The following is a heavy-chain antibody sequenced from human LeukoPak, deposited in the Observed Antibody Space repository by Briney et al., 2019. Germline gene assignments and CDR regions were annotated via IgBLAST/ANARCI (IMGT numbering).Heavy chain of an antibody. CDR3: ARRQGCSSTSCPPDS. V-gene: IGHV5-51*01. J-gene: IGHJ4*02. CDR2: SYPGDSDT. D-gene: IGHD2-2*01. CDR1: GXSFTTYW. Sequence: GESLKISCRGSGXSFTTYWIGWVRQMPGKGLEWVGFSYPGDSDTRYSPSFQGQVTMSADKSINTAYLQWSSLKASDTAMYYCARRQGCSSTSCPPDSWGQGTLVTVSS.